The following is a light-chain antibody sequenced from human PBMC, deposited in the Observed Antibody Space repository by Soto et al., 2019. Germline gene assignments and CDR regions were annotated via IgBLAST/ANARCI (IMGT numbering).Light chain of an antibody. CDR2: LGS. V-gene: IGKV2-28*01. CDR1: QSLLHSNGYNY. Sequence: DIVMTQSPLSLAVTPGEPASISCRSSQSLLHSNGYNYLDWYLQKPGQSPQLLIYLGSNRSAGVPDRFSGSCSGTDFTLKISRVEADDVGVYYCMQVLQTLYTFGQGTKLEIK. J-gene: IGKJ2*01. CDR3: MQVLQTLYT.